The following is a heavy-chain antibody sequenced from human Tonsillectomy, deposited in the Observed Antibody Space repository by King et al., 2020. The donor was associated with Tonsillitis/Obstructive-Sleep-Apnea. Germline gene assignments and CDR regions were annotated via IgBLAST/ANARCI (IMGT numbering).Heavy chain of an antibody. CDR2: INSSGST. CDR3: ARVPTGVNYYYYYYMDV. V-gene: IGHV4-34*01. Sequence: VQLQQWGAGLLRPSETLSLTCAVSGGSFSDYFWYWIRQPPGEGLEWIGEINSSGSTKNNPSLKGRVTTSVDTSKNQFSLKLRSVTAADTAVYYCARVPTGVNYYYYYYMDVWGKGTTVTVSS. D-gene: IGHD3-3*01. CDR1: GGSFSDYF. J-gene: IGHJ6*03.